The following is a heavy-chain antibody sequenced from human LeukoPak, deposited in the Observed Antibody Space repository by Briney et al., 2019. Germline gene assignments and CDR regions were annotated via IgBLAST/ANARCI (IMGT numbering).Heavy chain of an antibody. CDR3: ARVFDTYYMDV. CDR2: INPKSSGT. J-gene: IGHJ6*03. Sequence: ASVKVSCKASGYTFTNYGISWVRQAPGQGLEWMGWINPKSSGTNYAQKFQDRVTMTSDTSISTAYMELMRLRSDDTAVYYCARVFDTYYMDVWGKGTTVTVSS. V-gene: IGHV1-2*02. CDR1: GYTFTNYG.